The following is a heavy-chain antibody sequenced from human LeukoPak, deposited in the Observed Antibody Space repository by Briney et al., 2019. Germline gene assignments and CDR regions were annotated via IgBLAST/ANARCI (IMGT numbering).Heavy chain of an antibody. CDR2: IRYDGSNK. J-gene: IGHJ5*02. Sequence: GGSLRLSCAASGFTFSSYGMHWVRQAPGKGLEWVAFIRYDGSNKYYADSVKGRFTISRDNSKNTLYLQMNSLRAEDTAVYYCAKDRLAYGGNSNWFDPWGQGTLVTVSS. CDR1: GFTFSSYG. V-gene: IGHV3-30*02. D-gene: IGHD4-23*01. CDR3: AKDRLAYGGNSNWFDP.